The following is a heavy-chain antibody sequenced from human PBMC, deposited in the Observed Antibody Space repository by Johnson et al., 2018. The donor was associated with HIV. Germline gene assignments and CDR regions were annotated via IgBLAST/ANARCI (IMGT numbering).Heavy chain of an antibody. V-gene: IGHV3-30*04. Sequence: QVQLVESGGGLVKPGGSLRLSCAASGFTFSSYAMHWVRQAPGKGLEWVAVISYDGSNKYYADSVKGRFTISRDNSKNTLYLQMNSLRAEDTAVYYCARDGTFGYGDYVGRAFDIWGQGTMVTVSS. CDR3: ARDGTFGYGDYVGRAFDI. CDR2: ISYDGSNK. CDR1: GFTFSSYA. D-gene: IGHD4-17*01. J-gene: IGHJ3*02.